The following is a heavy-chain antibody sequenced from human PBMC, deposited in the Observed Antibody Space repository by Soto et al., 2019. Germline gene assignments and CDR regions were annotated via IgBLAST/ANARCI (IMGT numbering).Heavy chain of an antibody. CDR3: ASPIPVRGVPS. Sequence: SETLSLTCSVSGSFLGRSITYWGWVRQPPGKQLEWIGSVFSSGTTYYNASLKSRIAISLNTPKNQFSLRLSSVTAADTAMYYCASPIPVRGVPSWGLG. V-gene: IGHV4-39*01. J-gene: IGHJ4*02. CDR1: GSFLGRSITY. CDR2: VFSSGTT. D-gene: IGHD3-10*01.